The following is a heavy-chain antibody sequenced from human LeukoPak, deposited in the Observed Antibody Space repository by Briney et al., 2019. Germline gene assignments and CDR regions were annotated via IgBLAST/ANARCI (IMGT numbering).Heavy chain of an antibody. Sequence: ASVKVSCKASGYTFTSYGISWVRQAPGQGLEWMGWISAYNGNTNYAQKLQGRVTMTTDTSTSTAYVELRSLRSDDTAVYYCARVRDYYDSSGYSPCDYWGQGTLVTVSS. CDR1: GYTFTSYG. J-gene: IGHJ4*02. CDR2: ISAYNGNT. D-gene: IGHD3-22*01. CDR3: ARVRDYYDSSGYSPCDY. V-gene: IGHV1-18*01.